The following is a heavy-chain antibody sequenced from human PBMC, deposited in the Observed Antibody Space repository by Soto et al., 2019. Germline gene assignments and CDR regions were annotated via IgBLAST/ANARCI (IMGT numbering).Heavy chain of an antibody. CDR3: ARGGYEYRY. Sequence: EVQVVESGGGLVQPGGSLRLSCAASGFTLSDHFMDWVRQAPGKGLEWVGRTKNKGNSYTTEYAASVKGRFTISRDDPKNSVYLHMNSLKSEDTAVYYCARGGYEYRYWGQGTLVTVSS. CDR2: TKNKGNSYTT. V-gene: IGHV3-72*01. D-gene: IGHD5-12*01. J-gene: IGHJ4*02. CDR1: GFTLSDHF.